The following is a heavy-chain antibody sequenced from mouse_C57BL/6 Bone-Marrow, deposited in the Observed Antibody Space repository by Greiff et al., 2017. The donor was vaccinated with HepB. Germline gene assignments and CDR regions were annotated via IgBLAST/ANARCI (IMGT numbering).Heavy chain of an antibody. D-gene: IGHD1-1*01. CDR1: GYTFTDYN. J-gene: IGHJ4*01. Sequence: SGPELVKPGASVKMSCKASGYTFTDYNMHWVKLSHGKSLEWIGYINPNNGGTSYNQKFKGKATLTVNKSSSTAYMELRSLTSEDSAVYYCGKHYASGNYYAMDYWGQGTSVTVSS. CDR3: GKHYASGNYYAMDY. CDR2: INPNNGGT. V-gene: IGHV1-22*01.